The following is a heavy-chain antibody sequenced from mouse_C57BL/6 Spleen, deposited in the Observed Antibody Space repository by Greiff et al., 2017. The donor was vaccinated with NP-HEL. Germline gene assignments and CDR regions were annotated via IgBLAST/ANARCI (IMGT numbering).Heavy chain of an antibody. CDR3: TREDDYDFDY. CDR1: GFTFSSYA. CDR2: ISSGGDYI. J-gene: IGHJ2*01. Sequence: DVMLVESGEGLVKPGGSLKLSCAASGFTFSSYAMSWVRQTPEKRLEWVAYISSGGDYIYYADTVKGRFTISRDNARNTLYLQMSSLKSEDTAMYYCTREDDYDFDYWGQGTTLTVSS. D-gene: IGHD2-4*01. V-gene: IGHV5-9-1*02.